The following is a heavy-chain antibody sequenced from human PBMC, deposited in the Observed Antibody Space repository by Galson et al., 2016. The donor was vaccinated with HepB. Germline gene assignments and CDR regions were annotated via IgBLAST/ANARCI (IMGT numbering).Heavy chain of an antibody. CDR1: GYTFSSFP. D-gene: IGHD4-17*01. CDR2: ISSYNGRT. J-gene: IGHJ5*01. CDR3: ARVLKFYGDSTWFDS. V-gene: IGHV1-18*01. Sequence: SVKVSCKASGYTFSSFPVTWVRQAPGQRLEWMGWISSYNGRTNYTKRLQGRVTMTTDTSTATAYMELRNLTSDDTARYYCARVLKFYGDSTWFDSWGQGTLVTVSS.